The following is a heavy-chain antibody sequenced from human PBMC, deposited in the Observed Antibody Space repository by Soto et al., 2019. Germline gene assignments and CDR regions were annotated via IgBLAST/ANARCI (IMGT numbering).Heavy chain of an antibody. CDR3: AKLGPYVSESSSFRYNWIDP. CDR2: IYSGGAT. J-gene: IGHJ5*02. CDR1: GFSVSSSH. V-gene: IGHV3-53*01. Sequence: PGGALRLSCAASGFSVSSSHMIWVRQAPGKGLEWVSVIYSGGATYYAVSVKGRFTISRDRSKNTVYLQMDGLRTEDTAVYHCAKLGPYVSESSSFRYNWIDPWGQGTLVTVSS. D-gene: IGHD3-10*01.